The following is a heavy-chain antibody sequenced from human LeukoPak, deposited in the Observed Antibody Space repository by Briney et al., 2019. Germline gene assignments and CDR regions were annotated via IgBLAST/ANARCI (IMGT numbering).Heavy chain of an antibody. D-gene: IGHD2-2*01. J-gene: IGHJ4*02. V-gene: IGHV3-33*01. CDR2: IWYDGSNK. CDR3: ARDQLGYCSSTSCYAGY. Sequence: GGSLRLSCAASGFTFSSYGMHWVRQAPGKGLEWVAVIWYDGSNKYYADSVKGRFTISRDNSKNTLYLQMNSLRAEDTAVYYCARDQLGYCSSTSCYAGYWGQGTLVTVSS. CDR1: GFTFSSYG.